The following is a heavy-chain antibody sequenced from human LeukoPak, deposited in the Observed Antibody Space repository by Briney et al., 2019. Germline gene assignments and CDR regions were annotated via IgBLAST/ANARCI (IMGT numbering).Heavy chain of an antibody. D-gene: IGHD4-17*01. CDR2: ISAYNGST. CDR1: GYTFTGYY. V-gene: IGHV1-18*04. CDR3: ARARSTTVTTPGY. Sequence: ASVKVSCKASGYTFTGYYMHWVRQAPGQGLEWMGWISAYNGSTNYAQKLQGRVTMTTDTSTSTAYMELRSLRSDDTAVYYCARARSTTVTTPGYWGQGTLVTVSS. J-gene: IGHJ4*02.